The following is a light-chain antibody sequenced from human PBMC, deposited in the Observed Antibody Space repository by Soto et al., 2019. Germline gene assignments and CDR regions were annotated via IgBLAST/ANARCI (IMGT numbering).Light chain of an antibody. CDR3: QQYGSSPT. Sequence: ENVLTQSPGTLSLSPGERATLSCRASQSVSSSYLAWYQQKPGQAPRLLIYGASSRATGIPDRFSGSGSGTDFTLTISRLEREDFAVYYCQQYGSSPTFGQGTKLEIK. J-gene: IGKJ2*01. CDR1: QSVSSSY. CDR2: GAS. V-gene: IGKV3-20*01.